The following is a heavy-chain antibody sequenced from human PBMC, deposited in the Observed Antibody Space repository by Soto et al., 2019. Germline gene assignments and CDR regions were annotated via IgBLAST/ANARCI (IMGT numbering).Heavy chain of an antibody. CDR3: VKDVGWNYVAAR. V-gene: IGHV3-30*18. CDR2: ISYDGTNE. D-gene: IGHD3-16*01. CDR1: GFTFSNYG. Sequence: QVQLVESGGGVVQPGRSLRLSCAASGFTFSNYGMHWVRQAPGKGLEWVAVISYDGTNEYYADSVKGRFTISRDNSKKSLYLKMKSMRAADRAVYYCVKDVGWNYVAARWGQGIL. J-gene: IGHJ4*02.